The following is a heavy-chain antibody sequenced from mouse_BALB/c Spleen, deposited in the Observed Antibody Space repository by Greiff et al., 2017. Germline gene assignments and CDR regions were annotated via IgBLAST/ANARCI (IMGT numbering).Heavy chain of an antibody. Sequence: EVQLVESGGGLVKPGGSLKLSCAASGFTFSSYAMSWVRQTPEKRLEWVATISSGGSYTYYPDSVKGRFTISRDNAKNTLYLQMSSLRSEDTAMYYCARHEEVQDYWGQGTTLTVSS. V-gene: IGHV5-9-3*01. CDR2: ISSGGSYT. D-gene: IGHD2-14*01. J-gene: IGHJ2*01. CDR1: GFTFSSYA. CDR3: ARHEEVQDY.